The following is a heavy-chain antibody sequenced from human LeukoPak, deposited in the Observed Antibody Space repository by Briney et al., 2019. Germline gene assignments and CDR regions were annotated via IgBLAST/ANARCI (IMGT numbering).Heavy chain of an antibody. CDR2: ISYDGSNQ. V-gene: IGHV3-30*03. J-gene: IGHJ4*02. CDR3: AREAYSGYEGTLPY. CDR1: EFTFSSYG. D-gene: IGHD5-12*01. Sequence: PGGSLRLSCAASEFTFSSYGMHWVRQTPGKGLEWVSVISYDGSNQYYADTVKVRFTISRDNYKNTLYLQMNSLRADDTVVYYCAREAYSGYEGTLPYWRQGTLVSVSS.